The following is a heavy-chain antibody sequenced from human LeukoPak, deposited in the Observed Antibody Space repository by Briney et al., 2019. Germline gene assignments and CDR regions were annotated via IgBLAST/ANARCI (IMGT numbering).Heavy chain of an antibody. CDR1: GYTFTSYG. CDR3: ARGIAATNWFDP. Sequence: ASVTVSFKASGYTFTSYGISWVRQASGQGLEWMGWISAYNGNTNYAQKLQGRVTMTTDTSTSTAYMELRSLRSDDTAVYYCARGIAATNWFDPWGQGTLVTVSS. J-gene: IGHJ5*02. CDR2: ISAYNGNT. D-gene: IGHD6-13*01. V-gene: IGHV1-18*01.